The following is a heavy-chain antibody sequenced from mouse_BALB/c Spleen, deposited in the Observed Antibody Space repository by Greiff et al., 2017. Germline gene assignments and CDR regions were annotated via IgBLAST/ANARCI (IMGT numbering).Heavy chain of an antibody. V-gene: IGHV5-9*03. J-gene: IGHJ4*01. CDR2: ISSGGGNT. CDR3: ARWDYGNYPYAMDY. Sequence: DVHLVESGGGLVKPGGSLKLSCAASGFTFSSYTMSWVRQTPEKRLEWVATISSGGGNTYYPDSVKGRFTISRDNAKNNLYLQMSSQRSEDTALYYCARWDYGNYPYAMDYWGQGTSVTVSS. D-gene: IGHD2-1*01. CDR1: GFTFSSYT.